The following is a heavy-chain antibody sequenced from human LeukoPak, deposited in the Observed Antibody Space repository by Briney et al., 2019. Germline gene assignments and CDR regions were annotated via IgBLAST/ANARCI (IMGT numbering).Heavy chain of an antibody. CDR1: GYTFTGYG. CDR3: ARDRAAFYGLRADYYYGMDV. CDR2: ISAYNGNT. Sequence: ASVRVSCKASGYTFTGYGISWVRQAPGQGVEWRGWISAYNGNTNYAQKLQGRVTMTTETSPRTAYMELRSLRSDDTAVYYCARDRAAFYGLRADYYYGMDVWGQGTTVTVSS. D-gene: IGHD3-3*01. J-gene: IGHJ6*02. V-gene: IGHV1-18*01.